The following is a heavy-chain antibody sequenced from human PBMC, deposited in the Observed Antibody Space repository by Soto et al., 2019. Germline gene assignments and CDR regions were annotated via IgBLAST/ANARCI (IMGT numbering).Heavy chain of an antibody. V-gene: IGHV4-59*12. CDR2: IFYTGST. J-gene: IGHJ4*02. CDR3: ARGLGSGSYYLGY. CDR1: DGSISSYY. D-gene: IGHD3-10*01. Sequence: PSETLSLTCTVSDGSISSYYWGWIRQPPGKGLEWIGYIFYTGSTNYNPSPKSRVTISLDTSKNQFSLKLSSVTAADTAVYYCARGLGSGSYYLGYWGQGTLVTVSS.